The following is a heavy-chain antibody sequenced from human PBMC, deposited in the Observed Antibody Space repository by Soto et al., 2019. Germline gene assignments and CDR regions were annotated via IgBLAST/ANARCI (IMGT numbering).Heavy chain of an antibody. CDR1: GGTVSSYA. CDR2: IIPIFGTA. Sequence: ASVKVSCKASGGTVSSYAISWVRQAPGQGLEWMGGIIPIFGTANYAQKFQGRVTITADDSTSTAYMELSTLRSEDTAVYYCASYDSSGYSPANFDYWGQGTLVTVSS. V-gene: IGHV1-69*13. D-gene: IGHD3-22*01. J-gene: IGHJ4*02. CDR3: ASYDSSGYSPANFDY.